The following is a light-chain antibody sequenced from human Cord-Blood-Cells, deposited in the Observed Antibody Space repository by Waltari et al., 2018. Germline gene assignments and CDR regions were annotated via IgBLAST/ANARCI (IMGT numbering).Light chain of an antibody. CDR1: QRVSSSY. V-gene: IGKV3-20*01. J-gene: IGKJ1*01. CDR2: GAS. CDR3: QQYGSSPWT. Sequence: IVLTQSPGTLSLSPGGRATLSCRARQRVSSSYLAWYQQKPGQAPRLLIYGASSRATGIPDRFSGSGSGTDFTLTISRLEPEDFAVYYCQQYGSSPWTFGQGTKVEIK.